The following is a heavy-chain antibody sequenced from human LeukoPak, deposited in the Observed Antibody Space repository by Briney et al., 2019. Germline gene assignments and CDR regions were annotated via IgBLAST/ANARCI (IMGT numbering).Heavy chain of an antibody. D-gene: IGHD3-22*01. Sequence: SETLSLTCTVSGGSISSYYWTWIRQPAGRGLEWIGRIYTSGSTNYNPSLKSRVTMSVDTSKNQFSLQLSSMTAADTAVYYCAGGGYYHYFHYWGRGTLVTVSS. CDR3: AGGGYYHYFHY. CDR1: GGSISSYY. CDR2: IYTSGST. V-gene: IGHV4-4*07. J-gene: IGHJ4*02.